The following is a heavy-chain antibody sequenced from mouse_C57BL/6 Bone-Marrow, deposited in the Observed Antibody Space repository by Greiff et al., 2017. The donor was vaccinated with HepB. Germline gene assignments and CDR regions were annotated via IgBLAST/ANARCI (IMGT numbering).Heavy chain of an antibody. Sequence: EVKLMESGPGLVKPSQSLSLTCSVSGYSITSGYYWNWIRQFPGNKLEWMGYISYDGSNNYNPSLKNRITITSDTSKNQFFLKLNSVTTEDTATYYCASYYGSSYWYFDVWGTGTTVTVSS. D-gene: IGHD1-1*01. J-gene: IGHJ1*03. V-gene: IGHV3-6*01. CDR3: ASYYGSSYWYFDV. CDR1: GYSITSGYY. CDR2: ISYDGSN.